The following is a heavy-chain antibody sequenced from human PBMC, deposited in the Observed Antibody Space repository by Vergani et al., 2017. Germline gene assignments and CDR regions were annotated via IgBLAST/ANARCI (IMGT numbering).Heavy chain of an antibody. CDR2: VYYTGIT. CDR3: ARDRDLYCRSTTACHNLFDP. J-gene: IGHJ5*01. D-gene: IGHD2/OR15-2a*01. CDR1: GAAIKDFY. Sequence: QVQLQESGPGLVKPSETLSLTCTVSGAAIKDFYWSWFRQPPGKGLEWIGYVYYTGITTYNPSLKSRVTISVDTSNNQFSLRMTSLTAADTAIYSCARDRDLYCRSTTACHNLFDPGGQGSLVTVSS. V-gene: IGHV4-59*01.